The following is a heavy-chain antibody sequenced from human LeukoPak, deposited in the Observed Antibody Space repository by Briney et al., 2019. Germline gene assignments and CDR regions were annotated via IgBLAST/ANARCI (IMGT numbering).Heavy chain of an antibody. CDR2: ITPIFGTA. J-gene: IGHJ4*02. V-gene: IGHV1-69*13. D-gene: IGHD4-23*01. CDR3: ARGWLAETTVVTPYNY. CDR1: GGTFRSNA. Sequence: SVKVSCKASGGTFRSNAISWVRQAPGQGLEWMGGITPIFGTANYAQKFQGRVMITAVESMSTAYMELSSLRSEDTAVYYCARGWLAETTVVTPYNYWGQGTLVTVSS.